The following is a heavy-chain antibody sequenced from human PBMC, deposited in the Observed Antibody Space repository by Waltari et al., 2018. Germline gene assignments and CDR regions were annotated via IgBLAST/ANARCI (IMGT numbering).Heavy chain of an antibody. V-gene: IGHV3-66*01. J-gene: IGHJ4*02. D-gene: IGHD7-27*01. CDR1: GLTVSKNY. Sequence: EVQLVESGGGLVQPGGSLRLSCAASGLTVSKNYMSWVRQVPGKGLEWVSLIYSAGNTYYADSVKGRFTISRDSSKNTLYLQMNSLRAEDTAVYYCAALTAHDYWGQGTLVTVSS. CDR3: AALTAHDY. CDR2: IYSAGNT.